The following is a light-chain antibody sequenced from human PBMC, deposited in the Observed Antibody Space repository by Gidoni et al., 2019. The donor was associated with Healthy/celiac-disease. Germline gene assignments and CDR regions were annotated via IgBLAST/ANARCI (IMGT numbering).Light chain of an antibody. V-gene: IGKV3-20*01. Sequence: EIVFTHSPGTLSLSPGERATLSRRASQSVSTSYLAWYQQKPGQAPRLLIYGASSRATGIPDRFSGSGSGTDFTLTISRLEPEDFAVYYCQQYGSSPRVYTFGQGTKLEIK. CDR1: QSVSTSY. CDR2: GAS. CDR3: QQYGSSPRVYT. J-gene: IGKJ2*01.